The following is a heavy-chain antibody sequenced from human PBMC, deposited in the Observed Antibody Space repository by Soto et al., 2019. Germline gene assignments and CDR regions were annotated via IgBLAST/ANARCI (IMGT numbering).Heavy chain of an antibody. CDR2: ITSSGGT. Sequence: GGPLRLSCAASGFTFSDYAVSWVRQAPGRGLAWVSTITSSGGTYYADSVKGRFTISRDNSKNTLYLQVTSLRAEDAAVYYCVKDAPGSGWLSDYWGQGTLVTVSS. D-gene: IGHD3-22*01. CDR1: GFTFSDYA. CDR3: VKDAPGSGWLSDY. J-gene: IGHJ4*02. V-gene: IGHV3-23*01.